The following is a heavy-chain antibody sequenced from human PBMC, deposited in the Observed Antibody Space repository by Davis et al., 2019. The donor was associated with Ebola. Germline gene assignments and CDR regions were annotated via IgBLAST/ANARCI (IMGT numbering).Heavy chain of an antibody. Sequence: PGGSLRLSCAASGFTFSSYGMHWVRQAPGKGLEWVAFIRYDGSNKYYADSVKGRFTISRDNSKNTLYLQMNSLRAEDTAVYYCVKTQFLEWSYGMDVWGQGTTVTVSS. CDR1: GFTFSSYG. CDR2: IRYDGSNK. J-gene: IGHJ6*02. CDR3: VKTQFLEWSYGMDV. D-gene: IGHD3-3*01. V-gene: IGHV3-30*02.